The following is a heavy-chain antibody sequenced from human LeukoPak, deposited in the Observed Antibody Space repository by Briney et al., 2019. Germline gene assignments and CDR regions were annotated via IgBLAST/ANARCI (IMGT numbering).Heavy chain of an antibody. V-gene: IGHV3-30*04. CDR1: GFTFRSFA. CDR3: ARDMSKGAPDYLDH. CDR2: IAYDGSVA. D-gene: IGHD3-10*02. Sequence: GGSLRLSCAASGFTFRSFAFHWVRQAPDKGLEWVAVIAYDGSVAYVADALKGRFTISRDDSKSTLYLQMNSLRPADTAVYYCARDMSKGAPDYLDHWGQGTLVTVSS. J-gene: IGHJ4*02.